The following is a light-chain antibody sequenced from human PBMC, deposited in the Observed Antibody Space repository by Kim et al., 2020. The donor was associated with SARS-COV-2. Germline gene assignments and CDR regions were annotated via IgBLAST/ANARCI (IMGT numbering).Light chain of an antibody. CDR1: KSISSW. Sequence: APIGDRVTFSCRANKSISSWLAWYQQTPGKAPKLLIYKTSYLESGVPSGFSGSGSGTEFTLTIASLQPDDFATYYCQQYDKDPYSFGQGTKVDIK. CDR2: KTS. V-gene: IGKV1-5*03. CDR3: QQYDKDPYS. J-gene: IGKJ2*03.